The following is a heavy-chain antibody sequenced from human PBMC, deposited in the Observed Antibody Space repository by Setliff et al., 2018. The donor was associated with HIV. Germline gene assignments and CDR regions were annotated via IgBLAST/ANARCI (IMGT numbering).Heavy chain of an antibody. CDR2: IIPIFGTP. V-gene: IGHV1-69*05. Sequence: ASVKVSCKASGGIFSRFAFSWVRQAPGQGLEWMGGIIPIFGTPNYAQKFQGRVTITTDESTNTVYMELYSLTSEDTAIYYCASSAGAVPTTAPYGGYYYYFYMDVWGKGTTVTVSS. D-gene: IGHD5-12*01. CDR3: ASSAGAVPTTAPYGGYYYYFYMDV. CDR1: GGIFSRFA. J-gene: IGHJ6*03.